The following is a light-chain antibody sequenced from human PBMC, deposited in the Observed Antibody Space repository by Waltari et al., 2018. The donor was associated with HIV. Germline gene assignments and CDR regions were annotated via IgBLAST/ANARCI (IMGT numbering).Light chain of an antibody. CDR1: PGSVSTTYY. V-gene: IGLV8-61*01. CDR3: ALYMGSGVWV. Sequence: QTVVTQEPSFSVSPGATVTLTCGLRPGSVSTTYYPSWYQQTPGPAPPTLIYNTDTRSSGVPDRFSGSIVGDKAVLTITGAQADDECDYYCALYMGSGVWVFGGGTTLTVL. CDR2: NTD. J-gene: IGLJ3*02.